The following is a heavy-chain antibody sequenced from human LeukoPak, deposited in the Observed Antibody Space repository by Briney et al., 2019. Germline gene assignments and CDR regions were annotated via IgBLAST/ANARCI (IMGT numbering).Heavy chain of an antibody. CDR3: ARETEPVFWSGLNWFDP. V-gene: IGHV3-48*01. J-gene: IGHJ5*02. CDR2: ISSSSSTI. CDR1: GFTFSSYS. D-gene: IGHD3-3*01. Sequence: GGSLRLSCAASGFTFSSYSMNWVRQAPGKGLEWVSYISSSSSTIYYADSVKGRFTISKDNAKNSLYLQMNSLRAEDTAVYYCARETEPVFWSGLNWFDPWGQGTLVTVSS.